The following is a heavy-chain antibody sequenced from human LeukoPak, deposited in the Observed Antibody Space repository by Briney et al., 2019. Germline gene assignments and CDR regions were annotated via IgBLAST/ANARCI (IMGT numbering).Heavy chain of an antibody. CDR3: ARERTTIVSGTTIGAY. D-gene: IGHD2/OR15-2a*01. V-gene: IGHV3-48*03. J-gene: IGHJ4*02. CDR1: GFTFSSYE. Sequence: GGSLRLSCSASGFTFSSYEMNWVRQAPGKGLEWISYIIGSGDIIYYADSVKGRFTISRDNAKNSLFLQMNSLTADDTAVYYCARERTTIVSGTTIGAYWGQGTLVTVSS. CDR2: IIGSGDII.